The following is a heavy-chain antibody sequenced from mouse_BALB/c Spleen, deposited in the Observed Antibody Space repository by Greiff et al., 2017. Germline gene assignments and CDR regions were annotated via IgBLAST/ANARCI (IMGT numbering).Heavy chain of an antibody. CDR1: SYTFTYYA. CDR3: ARNYGPNYYAMDY. V-gene: IGHV1-67*01. D-gene: IGHD1-2*01. CDR2: ISTYYGNT. J-gene: IGHJ4*01. Sequence: QVQLQQSGPELVRPGVSVKISCKGSSYTFTYYAMHWVKQSHAKSLEWIGVISTYYGNTNYNQKFKGKATMTVDKSSSTAYMELARLTSEDSAVYYCARNYGPNYYAMDYWGQGTSVTVSS.